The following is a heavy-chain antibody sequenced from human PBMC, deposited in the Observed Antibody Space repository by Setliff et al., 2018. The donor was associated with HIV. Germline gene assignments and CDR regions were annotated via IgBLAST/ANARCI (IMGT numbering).Heavy chain of an antibody. J-gene: IGHJ6*03. Sequence: EGSLRLSCAASGFTLSNAWMSWVRQAPGKGLEWVGRIKSKTDGGTTNYAAPVKGRFIISRDDSKNTLYLQMNSLKTEDTAVYYCTTVSAAGYMDVWGKGTTVTVSS. D-gene: IGHD6-13*01. CDR1: GFTLSNAW. CDR2: IKSKTDGGTT. V-gene: IGHV3-15*01. CDR3: TTVSAAGYMDV.